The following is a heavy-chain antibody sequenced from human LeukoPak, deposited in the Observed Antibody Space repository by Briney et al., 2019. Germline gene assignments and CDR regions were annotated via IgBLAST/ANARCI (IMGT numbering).Heavy chain of an antibody. J-gene: IGHJ4*02. D-gene: IGHD3-16*02. CDR1: GGSFSGYY. Sequence: SETLSLTCAVCGGSFSGYYWSWLRQPPGKGLEWIGEINHSGSTNYNPSLKSRVTISVDTSKNQFSLKLSSVTAADTAVYYCARRTNHNYDYVWGSYRPGRYFDYWGQGTLVTVSS. CDR3: ARRTNHNYDYVWGSYRPGRYFDY. V-gene: IGHV4-34*01. CDR2: INHSGST.